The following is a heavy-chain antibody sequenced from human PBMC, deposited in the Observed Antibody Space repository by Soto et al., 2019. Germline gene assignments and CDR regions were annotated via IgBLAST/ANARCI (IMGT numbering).Heavy chain of an antibody. CDR3: ARKNTYYYDSSGRMDV. V-gene: IGHV3-48*02. J-gene: IGHJ6*02. CDR1: GFTFSSYS. Sequence: EVQLVESGGGLVQPGGPLRLSCAASGFTFSSYSMNWVRQAPGKGLEWVSYISSSSSTIYYADSVKRRFTISRDNDKNSLYLQMNSLRDEETAVYYCARKNTYYYDSSGRMDVWGQGTTVTVSS. CDR2: ISSSSSTI. D-gene: IGHD3-22*01.